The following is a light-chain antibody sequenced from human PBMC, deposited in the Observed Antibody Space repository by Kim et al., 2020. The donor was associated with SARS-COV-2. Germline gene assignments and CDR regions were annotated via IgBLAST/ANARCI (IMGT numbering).Light chain of an antibody. CDR1: RSNIGAYYD. J-gene: IGLJ3*02. Sequence: GVTIPCTGSRSNIGAYYDVHWYQQLPGTAPKLLIYDNVNRPSGVPDRFSGSKSGSSASLVITGLQAEDEADYYCQSYDRSLGGSVFGGGTQLTVL. CDR3: QSYDRSLGGSV. V-gene: IGLV1-40*01. CDR2: DNV.